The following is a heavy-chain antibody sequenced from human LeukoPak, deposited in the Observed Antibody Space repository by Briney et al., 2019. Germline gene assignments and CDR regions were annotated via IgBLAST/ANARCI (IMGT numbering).Heavy chain of an antibody. J-gene: IGHJ6*02. V-gene: IGHV3-64*01. CDR1: GFIFSSYS. CDR3: ARWSQGDGMDV. CDR2: INNNGGST. Sequence: PGGSLRLSCAASGFIFSSYSMHWVRQAPGKGLEYVSAINNNGGSTYYANSVKGRFTISRDNSKNTLYLQMGSLRAEDMAVYSCARWSQGDGMDVWGQGTTVTVSS.